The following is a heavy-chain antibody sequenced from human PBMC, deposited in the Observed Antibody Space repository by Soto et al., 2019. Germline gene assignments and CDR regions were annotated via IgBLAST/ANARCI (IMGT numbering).Heavy chain of an antibody. V-gene: IGHV3-48*01. J-gene: IGHJ6*02. D-gene: IGHD3-9*01. Sequence: GGSQRLSCAASGFTFSSYSMNWVRQAPGKGLEWVSYISSSSSTIYYADSVKGRFTISRDNAKNSLYLQMNSLRAEDTAVYYCSIVPGPYYDILTGYSFGMDVWGQGTTVTVSS. CDR1: GFTFSSYS. CDR3: SIVPGPYYDILTGYSFGMDV. CDR2: ISSSSSTI.